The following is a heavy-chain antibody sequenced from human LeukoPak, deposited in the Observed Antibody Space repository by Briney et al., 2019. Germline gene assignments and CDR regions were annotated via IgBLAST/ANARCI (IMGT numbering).Heavy chain of an antibody. CDR2: INPNSGGT. V-gene: IGHV1-2*02. D-gene: IGHD3-10*01. J-gene: IGHJ5*02. CDR1: GYTFTSYD. Sequence: GASVKVSCKASGYTFTSYDINWVRQATGQGLEWMGWINPNSGGTNYAQKFQGRVTMTRDTSISTAYMELSRLRSDDTAVYYCAVMMVSLYNWFDPWGQGTLVTVSS. CDR3: AVMMVSLYNWFDP.